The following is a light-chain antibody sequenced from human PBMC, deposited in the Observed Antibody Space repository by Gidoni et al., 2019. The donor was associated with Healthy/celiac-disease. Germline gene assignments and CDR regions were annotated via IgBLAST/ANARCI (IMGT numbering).Light chain of an antibody. J-gene: IGKJ1*01. Sequence: IVMTQSPLSLPVTPGEPASISCRSSQSLLHSTGYNYLDWYLQKPGQSPQLLIDLGSNRASGVPDRFSGSGSGTDFTLKISRVEAEDVGVYYCMQALQTPRTFGQGTKVEIK. CDR3: MQALQTPRT. CDR2: LGS. CDR1: QSLLHSTGYNY. V-gene: IGKV2-28*01.